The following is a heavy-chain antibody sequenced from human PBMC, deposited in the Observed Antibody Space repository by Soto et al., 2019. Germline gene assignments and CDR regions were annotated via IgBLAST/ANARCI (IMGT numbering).Heavy chain of an antibody. CDR1: GDSVSSNSAA. J-gene: IGHJ4*02. Sequence: PSHTLSRTYAISGDSVSSNSAAWNWIRQSPSRGLEWLGRTYYRSKWYNDYAVSVKSRITINPDTSKNQFSLQLNSVTPEDTAVYYCARSGYDILTGYPDYFDYWGQGTLVTVSS. CDR2: TYYRSKWYN. D-gene: IGHD3-9*01. V-gene: IGHV6-1*01. CDR3: ARSGYDILTGYPDYFDY.